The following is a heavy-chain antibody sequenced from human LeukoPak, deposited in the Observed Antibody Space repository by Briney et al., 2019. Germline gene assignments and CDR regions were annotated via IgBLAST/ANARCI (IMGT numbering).Heavy chain of an antibody. D-gene: IGHD3-10*01. CDR2: IYYSGST. Sequence: SETLSLTCTVSGGSISSYYWSWIRQPPGKGLEWIGYIYYSGSTNYNPSLKSRVTISVDTSKNQFSLKLTSVTAADTVVYYCARGTNYYGSGDYWGQGTLVTVST. CDR3: ARGTNYYGSGDY. V-gene: IGHV4-59*01. CDR1: GGSISSYY. J-gene: IGHJ4*02.